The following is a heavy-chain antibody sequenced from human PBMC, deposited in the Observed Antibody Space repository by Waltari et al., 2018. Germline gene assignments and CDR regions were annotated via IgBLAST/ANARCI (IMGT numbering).Heavy chain of an antibody. Sequence: QVQLQQWGAGLLKPSETLSLTCAVYGGSFSGYYWSWIRQPPGKGLEWIGEINHSGSTNYKPSIKSRVTISVDTSKNQFSLKLSSVTAADTAVYYCATQNGDGDRDYWGQGTLVTVSS. D-gene: IGHD4-17*01. CDR3: ATQNGDGDRDY. V-gene: IGHV4-34*01. CDR2: INHSGST. J-gene: IGHJ4*02. CDR1: GGSFSGYY.